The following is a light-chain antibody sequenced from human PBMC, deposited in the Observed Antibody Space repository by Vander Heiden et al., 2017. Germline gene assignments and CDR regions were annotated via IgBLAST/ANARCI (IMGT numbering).Light chain of an antibody. CDR3: YSTDSSGNHRV. V-gene: IGLV3-10*01. Sequence: SSELTQPPSVSVSPGQTARITCYGDALPSKYAYWYQQKSGHAPVLVICEDNKRPSGIPGRFSGSSTGTMATLTISGAQVEDEADYYCYSTDSSGNHRVFGGGTKLTVL. CDR1: ALPSKY. CDR2: EDN. J-gene: IGLJ2*01.